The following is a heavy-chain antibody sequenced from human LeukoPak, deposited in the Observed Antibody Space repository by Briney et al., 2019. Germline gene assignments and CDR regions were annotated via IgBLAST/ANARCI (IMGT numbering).Heavy chain of an antibody. Sequence: SETLSLTCTVSGYSISSGYYWGWIRQPPGKGLEWIGSIYHSGSTNYNPSLKSRVTISVDTSKNQFSLKLSSVTAADTAVYYCARAIDYGDYSPYFDYWGQGTLVTVSS. D-gene: IGHD4-17*01. J-gene: IGHJ4*02. CDR2: IYHSGST. CDR1: GYSISSGYY. CDR3: ARAIDYGDYSPYFDY. V-gene: IGHV4-38-2*02.